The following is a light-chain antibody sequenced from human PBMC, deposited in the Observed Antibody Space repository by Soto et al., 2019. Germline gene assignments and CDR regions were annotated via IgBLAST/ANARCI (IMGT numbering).Light chain of an antibody. CDR1: NSNIGAGYD. CDR2: GNT. Sequence: QSVLTQPPSVSGAPGQRVTMSCTGSNSNIGAGYDVHWYQQFPGTAPRLVIYGNTNRPSGVPDRFSGSKSGTSASLAITGLQAEDEAEYYCQSYDSSLSGLWVFGGGTQLPS. CDR3: QSYDSSLSGLWV. J-gene: IGLJ3*02. V-gene: IGLV1-40*01.